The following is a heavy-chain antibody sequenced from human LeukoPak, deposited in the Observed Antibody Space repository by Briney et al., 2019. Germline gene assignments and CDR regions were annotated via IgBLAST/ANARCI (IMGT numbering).Heavy chain of an antibody. CDR3: AKFWHSDC. J-gene: IGHJ4*02. Sequence: ASVKVSCKASGYTFTGYYIHWVRQAPGQGLEWMGWIDPNTGGTHYAQKFQGRATMTRDTSIGTAYMQLSGLTFDDTAVYYCAKFWHSDCWGQGTLVTVSS. V-gene: IGHV1-2*02. CDR2: IDPNTGGT. CDR1: GYTFTGYY.